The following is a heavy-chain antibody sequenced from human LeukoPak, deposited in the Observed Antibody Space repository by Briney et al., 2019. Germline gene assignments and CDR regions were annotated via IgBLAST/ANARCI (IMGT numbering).Heavy chain of an antibody. J-gene: IGHJ4*02. D-gene: IGHD6-19*01. CDR1: GGSISSYY. V-gene: IGHV4-59*01. Sequence: SETLSLTCTVSGGSISSYYWSWIRQPPGKGLEWIGYIHHSGSTNYNPSLKSRVTISVDTSKNQLSLKVSSVTAADTAVYYCARLTNIAVAGMGSFDYWGQGTLVTVSS. CDR2: IHHSGST. CDR3: ARLTNIAVAGMGSFDY.